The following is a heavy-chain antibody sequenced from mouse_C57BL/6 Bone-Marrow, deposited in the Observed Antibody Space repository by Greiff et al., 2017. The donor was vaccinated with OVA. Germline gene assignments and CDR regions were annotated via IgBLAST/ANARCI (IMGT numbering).Heavy chain of an antibody. Sequence: QVQLKQSGPGLVQPSQSLSITCTVSGFSLTSYGVHWVRQSPGKGLEWLGVIWSGGSTDYNAAFISRLSISKDNSKSQVFFKMNSLQADDTAIYYCASNSGYWGQGTTLTVSS. CDR1: GFSLTSYG. CDR3: ASNSGY. CDR2: IWSGGST. V-gene: IGHV2-2*01. J-gene: IGHJ2*01. D-gene: IGHD3-2*02.